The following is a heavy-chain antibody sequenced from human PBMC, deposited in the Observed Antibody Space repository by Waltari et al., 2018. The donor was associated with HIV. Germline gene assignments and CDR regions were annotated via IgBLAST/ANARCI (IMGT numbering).Heavy chain of an antibody. CDR2: MNPNNGNS. V-gene: IGHV1-8*01. CDR1: GYTFTSYD. J-gene: IGHJ5*02. D-gene: IGHD3-3*01. CDR3: ARECRTPTMCGGVTTQGDGFDP. Sequence: QVQLVQSGAEVKKPGASVKVSCKASGYTFTSYDINWVRQATGQGLEWMGWMNPNNGNSGDARKFQGRVTMTRNTSISTAYMELSSLRAEYTAVYYGARECRTPTMCGGVTTQGDGFDPWGQGTLVTVSS.